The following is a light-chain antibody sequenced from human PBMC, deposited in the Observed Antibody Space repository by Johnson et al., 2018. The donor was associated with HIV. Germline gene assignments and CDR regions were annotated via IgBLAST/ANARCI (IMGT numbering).Light chain of an antibody. Sequence: QSVLTQPPSVSAAPGQKVTISCSGSSSNIGNNYVSWYQQLPGTAPKLLICENNKRPSGIPDLFSGSKSGTSATLGITGLQTGDEADYYCGTWDISLSVGYVFGTGTKFTVL. CDR1: SSNIGNNY. J-gene: IGLJ1*01. CDR3: GTWDISLSVGYV. V-gene: IGLV1-51*02. CDR2: ENN.